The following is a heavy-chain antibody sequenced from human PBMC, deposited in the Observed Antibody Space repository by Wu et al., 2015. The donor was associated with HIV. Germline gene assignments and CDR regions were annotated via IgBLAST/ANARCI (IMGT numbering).Heavy chain of an antibody. V-gene: IGHV1-69*05. CDR3: ARNTDSGATSLYSLGV. CDR2: INPLFGTT. J-gene: IGHJ6*02. Sequence: QAQLLQFGAEVKKPGSSVKVTCKASGDGFTSYAVSWVRQAPGQGLEWMGGINPLFGTTRHAQKFQDRITITTDEAKTIVYLELDSLRSDDTAVYYCARNTDSGATSLYSLGVWGQGTTVTVSS. D-gene: IGHD2-15*01. CDR1: GDGFTSYA.